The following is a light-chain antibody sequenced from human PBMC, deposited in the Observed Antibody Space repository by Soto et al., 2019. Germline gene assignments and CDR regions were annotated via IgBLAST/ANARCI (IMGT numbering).Light chain of an antibody. CDR3: MQALRNPWT. J-gene: IGKJ1*01. CDR2: LGS. Sequence: DIVMTQFPLSLPVTPGEPASISCTSSQSLLNSNGNNYLDWYLQKPGQSPQLLIHLGSKRASEVPDRFSASGSGTSFTLKISRVEAEDVGVYYCMQALRNPWTFGQGTKVEIK. CDR1: QSLLNSNGNNY. V-gene: IGKV2-28*01.